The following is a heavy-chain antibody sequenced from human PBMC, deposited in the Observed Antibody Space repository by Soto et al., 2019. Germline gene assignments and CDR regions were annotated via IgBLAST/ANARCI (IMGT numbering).Heavy chain of an antibody. CDR2: IYYRGST. Sequence: QVQLQESGPGLVKPSQTLSLTCTVSGGSISSGGYYWSWIRQHPGKGLEWIGYIYYRGSTYYNPSPETRVKISEDRSKNQFSLKLSSGTAADTAVYYGARGKYYYDSSGYYHTPRHNHFDYWGQGTLVTVSS. CDR3: ARGKYYYDSSGYYHTPRHNHFDY. CDR1: GGSISSGGYY. J-gene: IGHJ4*02. V-gene: IGHV4-31*03. D-gene: IGHD3-22*01.